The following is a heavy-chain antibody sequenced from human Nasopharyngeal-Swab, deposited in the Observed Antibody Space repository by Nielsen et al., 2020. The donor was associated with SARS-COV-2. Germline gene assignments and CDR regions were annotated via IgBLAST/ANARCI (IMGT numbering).Heavy chain of an antibody. V-gene: IGHV3-30-3*02. J-gene: IGHJ4*02. Sequence: GGSLRLSCAASGFTFSSYAMHWVRQAPGKGLEWVAVISFDGSTKYYADSVKGRFTISRDNSKNSLYLQMNSLRTEDTALYYCAKLHSSSSYYFDYWGQGTLVTVSS. CDR1: GFTFSSYA. CDR3: AKLHSSSSYYFDY. CDR2: ISFDGSTK. D-gene: IGHD6-6*01.